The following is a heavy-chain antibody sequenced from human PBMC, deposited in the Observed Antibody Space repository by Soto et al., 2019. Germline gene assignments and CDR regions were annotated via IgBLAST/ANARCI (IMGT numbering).Heavy chain of an antibody. V-gene: IGHV3-23*01. J-gene: IGHJ5*02. CDR1: GFTFSSYA. CDR2: ISGSGGST. CDR3: AKDRVTMVRGGPAGSFDP. D-gene: IGHD3-10*01. Sequence: GGSLRLSCAASGFTFSSYAMSWVRQAPGKGLEWVSAISGSGGSTYYADSVKGRFTISRDNSKNTLYLQMNSLRAEDTAVYYCAKDRVTMVRGGPAGSFDPWGQGTLVTLSS.